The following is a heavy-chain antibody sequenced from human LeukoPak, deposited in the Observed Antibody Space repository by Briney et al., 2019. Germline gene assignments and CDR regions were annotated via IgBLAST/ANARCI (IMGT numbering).Heavy chain of an antibody. V-gene: IGHV3-21*01. CDR1: GFTFRSYS. Sequence: GGSLRLHCAASGFTFRSYSMNWVRQAPGKGLEWVSSISSSSSYIYYADSVKGRFTISRDNAKNSLYLQMNSLRAEDTAVYYCARGLWFRELLNYWGQGTLVTVSS. CDR3: ARGLWFRELLNY. D-gene: IGHD3-10*01. CDR2: ISSSSSYI. J-gene: IGHJ4*02.